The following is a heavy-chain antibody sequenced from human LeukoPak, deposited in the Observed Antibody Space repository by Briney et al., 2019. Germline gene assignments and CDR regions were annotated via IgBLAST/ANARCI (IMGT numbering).Heavy chain of an antibody. CDR3: AKGDYYGSGSTFKNGMDV. Sequence: PGGSLRLSCAASGFTFSSYAMIWVRQAPGKGLEWVSAISGSGGSTYYADSVKGRFTISRDNSKNTLYLQVNSLRAEDTAVYYCAKGDYYGSGSTFKNGMDVWGQGTTVTVSS. V-gene: IGHV3-23*01. J-gene: IGHJ6*02. CDR1: GFTFSSYA. CDR2: ISGSGGST. D-gene: IGHD3-10*01.